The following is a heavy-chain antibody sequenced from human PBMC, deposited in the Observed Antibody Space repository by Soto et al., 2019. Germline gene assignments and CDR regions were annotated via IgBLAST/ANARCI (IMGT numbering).Heavy chain of an antibody. J-gene: IGHJ4*02. V-gene: IGHV3-30*18. CDR2: ISYDGSNK. D-gene: IGHD2-15*01. CDR3: AKQYCSGRSCYWEYFDY. Sequence: HPGGSLRLSCAASGFTFSSYGMHWVRQAPGKGLEWVAVISYDGSNKYYADSVKGRFTISRDNSKNTLYLQMNSLRAEDTAVYYCAKQYCSGRSCYWEYFDYWGQGTLVTVSS. CDR1: GFTFSSYG.